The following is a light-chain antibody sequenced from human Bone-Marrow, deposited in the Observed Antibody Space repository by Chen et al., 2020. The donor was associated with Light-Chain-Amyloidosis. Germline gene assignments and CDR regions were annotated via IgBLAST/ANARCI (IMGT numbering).Light chain of an antibody. V-gene: IGLV3-21*02. J-gene: IGLJ3*02. CDR1: NIGATS. Sequence: SYVLTQPSSVSVAPGQTATIACGGNNIGATSVHWYQQTPGQAPLLVVYDDSDRPSGIPERLSGSNSGNTATLTISRGEAGDVAVDCCQVWDRSSERPVFGGGTKLTVL. CDR2: DDS. CDR3: QVWDRSSERPV.